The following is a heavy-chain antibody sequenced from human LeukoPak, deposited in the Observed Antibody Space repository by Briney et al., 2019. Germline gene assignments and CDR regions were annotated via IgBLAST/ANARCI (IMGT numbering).Heavy chain of an antibody. J-gene: IGHJ4*02. Sequence: TSETLSLTCTVSGGSISSYYWSWIRQPPGKGLEWIGNIYYTGSTNYSPSLKSRVSLSVDTSKNQFSLRLNSVTAADTAVYYCAREGWDYNLDYWGQGTLVTVSS. CDR1: GGSISSYY. V-gene: IGHV4-59*01. D-gene: IGHD1-7*01. CDR3: AREGWDYNLDY. CDR2: IYYTGST.